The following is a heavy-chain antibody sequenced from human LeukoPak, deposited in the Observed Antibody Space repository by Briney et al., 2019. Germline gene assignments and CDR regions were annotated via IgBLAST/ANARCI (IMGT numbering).Heavy chain of an antibody. J-gene: IGHJ4*02. V-gene: IGHV4-39*07. D-gene: IGHD5-12*01. Sequence: PSETLSLTCTVSGGSISSSSYYWGWIRQPPGKGLEWIGSIYYSGSTYYNPSLKSRVTISVDTSNNQFSLKLSSVTAADTAVYHCARLDIVATIDYWGQGILVTVSS. CDR2: IYYSGST. CDR1: GGSISSSSYY. CDR3: ARLDIVATIDY.